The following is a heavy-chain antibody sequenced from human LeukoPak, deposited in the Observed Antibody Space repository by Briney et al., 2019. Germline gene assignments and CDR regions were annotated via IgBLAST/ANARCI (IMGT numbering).Heavy chain of an antibody. V-gene: IGHV3-23*01. CDR3: ARVGYTSGWLRQ. CDR2: ISGSGGSR. D-gene: IGHD6-19*01. Sequence: PGGSLRLSCAASGFTFSRHGMNWVRQAPGKGLEWVSGISGSGGSRYYADSVKGRFTISRDISKNTVDLQMSSLRADDTAVYYCARVGYTSGWLRQWGQGTLVTVSS. J-gene: IGHJ4*02. CDR1: GFTFSRHG.